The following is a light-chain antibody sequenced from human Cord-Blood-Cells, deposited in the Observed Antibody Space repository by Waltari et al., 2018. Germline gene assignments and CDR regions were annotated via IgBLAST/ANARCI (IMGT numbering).Light chain of an antibody. CDR1: QSVSSSY. Sequence: EIVLTQSPGTLSLSPGERATLSCRASQSVSSSYLAWYQQKPGQAPRLLIYGASSRATGIPDRFSGSGSGTDFTLTISSLEPVDFAVYYCQQYGSSPPITFGPGTKVDIK. V-gene: IGKV3-20*01. J-gene: IGKJ3*01. CDR3: QQYGSSPPIT. CDR2: GAS.